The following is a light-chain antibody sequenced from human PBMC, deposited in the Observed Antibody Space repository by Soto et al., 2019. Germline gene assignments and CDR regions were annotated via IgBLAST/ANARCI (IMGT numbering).Light chain of an antibody. J-gene: IGKJ4*01. CDR2: AAS. Sequence: DIQMTQSPSSLSASVGDRATITCRASQTISGYLNWYQQKPGKAPELLIYAASYLGSGVPSRFSGSGSGKYVALTIGRLQPEDLATYYCQQIYTTPLTFGGGTKVEIK. CDR1: QTISGY. V-gene: IGKV1-39*01. CDR3: QQIYTTPLT.